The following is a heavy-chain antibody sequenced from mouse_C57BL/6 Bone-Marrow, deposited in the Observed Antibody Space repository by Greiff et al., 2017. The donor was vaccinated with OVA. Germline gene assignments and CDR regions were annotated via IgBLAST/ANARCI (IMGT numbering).Heavy chain of an antibody. D-gene: IGHD1-1*01. J-gene: IGHJ4*01. CDR2: IRSKSNNYAT. CDR3: VRDYYGSSPYAMGD. Sequence: EVKLVESGGGLVQPKGSLKLSCAASGFSFNTYAMNWVRQAPGKGLEWVARIRSKSNNYATYYADSVKDRFTISRDDSESMLYLQMNNLKTEDTAMYYCVRDYYGSSPYAMGDWGQGTSVTVAS. CDR1: GFSFNTYA. V-gene: IGHV10-1*01.